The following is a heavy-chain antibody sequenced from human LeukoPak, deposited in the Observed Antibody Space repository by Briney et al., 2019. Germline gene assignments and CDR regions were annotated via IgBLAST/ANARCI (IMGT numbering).Heavy chain of an antibody. CDR2: IYPGDSDT. CDR3: ARQQWRAFDI. V-gene: IGHV5-51*01. CDR1: GYSFTSYW. J-gene: IGHJ3*02. Sequence: GESLKISCKDSGYSFTSYWIAWVRQMPGKGLEWTGIIYPGDSDTRYSPSFQGQVTFSADKSISTAYLQWSSLKASDTAMYYCARQQWRAFDIWGQGTMVTVSS. D-gene: IGHD6-19*01.